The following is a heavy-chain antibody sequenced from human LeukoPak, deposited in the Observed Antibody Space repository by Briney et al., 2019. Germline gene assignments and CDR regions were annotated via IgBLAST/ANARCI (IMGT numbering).Heavy chain of an antibody. D-gene: IGHD4-17*01. V-gene: IGHV3-21*01. CDR2: ISSSSSYI. J-gene: IGHJ1*01. Sequence: GGSLRLSCAASGFTFSSYSMNWVRQAPGKGLEWVSSISSSSSYIYYADSVKGRFTISRDNAKNSLYLQMNSLRAEDTAVYYCARCPTVTALVYFQHWGQGTLVTVSS. CDR1: GFTFSSYS. CDR3: ARCPTVTALVYFQH.